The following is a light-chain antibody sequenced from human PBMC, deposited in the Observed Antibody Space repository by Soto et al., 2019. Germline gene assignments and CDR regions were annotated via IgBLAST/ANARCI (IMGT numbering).Light chain of an antibody. CDR3: QQYRIFPLA. J-gene: IGKJ4*01. CDR2: KAS. CDR1: QSINSW. V-gene: IGKV1-5*03. Sequence: DIQMTQSPSTLSASVGDRVTITCRASQSINSWLAWYQQKPVKAPKLLIYKASSLQNWVSSRFSGSGSGTEFTLTIRGLQPEDFATYYCQQYRIFPLAFGGRTKVEIK.